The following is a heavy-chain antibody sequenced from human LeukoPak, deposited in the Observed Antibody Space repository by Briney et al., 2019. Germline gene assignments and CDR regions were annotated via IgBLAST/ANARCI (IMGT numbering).Heavy chain of an antibody. CDR1: GFTFSSYE. D-gene: IGHD6-19*01. Sequence: GGSLRLSCAASGFTFSSYEMNWVRQAPGKGLXXXXXXSSSGSTIYYADSVKGRFTISRDNAKNSLYLQMNSLRAEDTAVYYCARDVMYSSGWYGGFDYWGQGTLVTVSS. CDR2: XSSSGSTI. V-gene: IGHV3-48*03. CDR3: ARDVMYSSGWYGGFDY. J-gene: IGHJ4*02.